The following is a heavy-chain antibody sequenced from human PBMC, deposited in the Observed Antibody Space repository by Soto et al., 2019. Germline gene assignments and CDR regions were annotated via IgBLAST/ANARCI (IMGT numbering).Heavy chain of an antibody. J-gene: IGHJ4*02. CDR2: ISYDGSNK. CDR1: GFTFSSYA. Sequence: QVQLVESGGGVVQPGRSLRLSCAASGFTFSSYAMHWVRQAPGKGLEWVAVISYDGSNKYYADSVKGRFTISRDNSKNTLYLQMNSLRAEDTALYYCARGKWELLGFDYWGQGTLVTVSS. D-gene: IGHD1-26*01. V-gene: IGHV3-30-3*01. CDR3: ARGKWELLGFDY.